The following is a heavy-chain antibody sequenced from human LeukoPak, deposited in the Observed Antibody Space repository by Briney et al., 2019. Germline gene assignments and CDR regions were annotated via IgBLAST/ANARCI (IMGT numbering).Heavy chain of an antibody. CDR3: ARDTLKGDYGALFDY. Sequence: SETLSLTCTVSGGSISSYYWSWIRQPPGKGLEWIGYIYYSGSTYYNPSLKSRVTISVDTSKNQFSLKLSSVTAADTAVYYCARDTLKGDYGALFDYWGQGTLVTVSS. D-gene: IGHD4-17*01. J-gene: IGHJ4*02. V-gene: IGHV4-59*06. CDR1: GGSISSYY. CDR2: IYYSGST.